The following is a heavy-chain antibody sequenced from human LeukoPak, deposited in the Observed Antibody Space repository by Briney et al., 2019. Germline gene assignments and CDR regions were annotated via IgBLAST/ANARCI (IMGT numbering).Heavy chain of an antibody. Sequence: ASVKVSRKASGYTFTSYGISWMRQAPGQGLEWMGWISAYNGNTNYAQKLQGRVTMTTDTSTTTAYMELRSLRSDDTAVYYCARDGLDYYDSSGYYFDYWGQGTLVTVSS. D-gene: IGHD3-22*01. CDR2: ISAYNGNT. CDR3: ARDGLDYYDSSGYYFDY. J-gene: IGHJ4*02. V-gene: IGHV1-18*01. CDR1: GYTFTSYG.